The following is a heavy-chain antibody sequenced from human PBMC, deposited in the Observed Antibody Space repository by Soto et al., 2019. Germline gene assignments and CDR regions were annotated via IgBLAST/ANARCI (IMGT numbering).Heavy chain of an antibody. CDR1: GGSISSGDYY. V-gene: IGHV4-30-4*01. Sequence: QVQLQESGPGLVKPSQTLSLTCTVSGGSISSGDYYWSWIRQPPGKGLEWIGYIYYSGSTYYNPSLKSRVTISVDTSKNQFSLKLSSVTAADTAVYYCAGSPVVVVAANPSPFDYWGQGTLVTVSS. CDR3: AGSPVVVVAANPSPFDY. CDR2: IYYSGST. D-gene: IGHD2-15*01. J-gene: IGHJ4*02.